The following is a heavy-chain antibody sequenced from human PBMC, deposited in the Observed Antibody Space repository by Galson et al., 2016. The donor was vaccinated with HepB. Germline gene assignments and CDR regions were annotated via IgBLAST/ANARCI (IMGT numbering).Heavy chain of an antibody. CDR1: GFTFSSYP. V-gene: IGHV3-30*04. J-gene: IGHJ1*01. CDR2: ISYDGSDI. D-gene: IGHD3-22*01. Sequence: SLRLSCAASGFTFSSYPMHWVRQAPGKGLEWVAFISYDGSDIYYKDSVKGRFTISRDNSRNTLYLQMNSLRAEDTAVYYCASHYYDRSSCPRGDEYFQYWGQGTLVTVYS. CDR3: ASHYYDRSSCPRGDEYFQY.